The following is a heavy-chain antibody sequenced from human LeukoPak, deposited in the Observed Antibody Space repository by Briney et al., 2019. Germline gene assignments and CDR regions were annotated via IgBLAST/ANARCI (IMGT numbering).Heavy chain of an antibody. CDR2: IKQDGTET. V-gene: IGHV3-7*01. CDR3: ARDCLGSQFWSGYYLGPDNYFDY. CDR1: GLTFNRYW. J-gene: IGHJ4*02. D-gene: IGHD3-3*01. Sequence: GGSLRLSCVASGLTFNRYWMSWLRQVPGKGLEWVANIKQDGTETHYVDSVKGRFTISRDNAKSSLYLQMDSLRAEDTAVYYCARDCLGSQFWSGYYLGPDNYFDYWGQGSLVTVSS.